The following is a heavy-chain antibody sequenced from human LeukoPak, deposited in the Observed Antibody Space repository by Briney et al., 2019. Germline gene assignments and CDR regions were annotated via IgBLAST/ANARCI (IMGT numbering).Heavy chain of an antibody. CDR3: ARVGRGDHTWGSYSFDH. V-gene: IGHV4-59*01. Sequence: SETLSLTCTVSGDFSSSFHWSWIREPPGKGREWIAYISYTGSTKYNPSLESRVTISIDTSKNQFSLKLNSVTAADTALYYCARVGRGDHTWGSYSFDHWGQGTLVTVSS. D-gene: IGHD3-16*01. CDR2: ISYTGST. J-gene: IGHJ4*02. CDR1: GDFSSSFH.